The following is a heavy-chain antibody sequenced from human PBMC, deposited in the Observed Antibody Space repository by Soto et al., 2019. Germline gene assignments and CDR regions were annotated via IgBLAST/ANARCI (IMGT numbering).Heavy chain of an antibody. Sequence: GASVKVYCKASGYTFTSYAMHWVRQAPGQRLEWMGWINAGNGNTKYSRKFQGRVTITRDTSASTAYMELSSLRSEDTAVYYCARYGGYSVYYGMDVWGQGTTFTVSS. CDR3: ARYGGYSVYYGMDV. CDR2: INAGNGNT. J-gene: IGHJ6*02. CDR1: GYTFTSYA. D-gene: IGHD6-13*01. V-gene: IGHV1-3*01.